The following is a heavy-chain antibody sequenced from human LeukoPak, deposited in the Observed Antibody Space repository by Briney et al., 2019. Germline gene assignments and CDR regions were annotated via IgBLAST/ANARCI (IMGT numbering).Heavy chain of an antibody. Sequence: SETLSLTCTVTGGSINSYYWSWIRQPPGKGLEWIGYIYYSGSTNYSPSLKGRVTISVDTSKNQFSLKLSSVTAADTAVYYCARGLAAAGTSYFDYWGQGTLVTVSS. CDR1: GGSINSYY. D-gene: IGHD6-13*01. V-gene: IGHV4-59*01. J-gene: IGHJ4*02. CDR2: IYYSGST. CDR3: ARGLAAAGTSYFDY.